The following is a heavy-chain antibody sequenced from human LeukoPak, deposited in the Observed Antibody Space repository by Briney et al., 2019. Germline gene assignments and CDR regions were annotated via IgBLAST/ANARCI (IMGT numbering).Heavy chain of an antibody. Sequence: GGSLRLSCAASGFTFSSYWMYWVRHAPGKGLVWVSRIISDGSSTSSADSVKGRFTISRDNAKNTLYLQMNSLRPEDTAVYYCATIAAAGEYSDYWGQGTLVTVSS. J-gene: IGHJ4*02. CDR3: ATIAAAGEYSDY. CDR2: IISDGSST. CDR1: GFTFSSYW. D-gene: IGHD6-13*01. V-gene: IGHV3-74*01.